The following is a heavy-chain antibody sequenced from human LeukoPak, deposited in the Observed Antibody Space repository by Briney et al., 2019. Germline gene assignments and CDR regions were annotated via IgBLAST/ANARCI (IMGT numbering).Heavy chain of an antibody. V-gene: IGHV4-34*01. D-gene: IGHD3-22*01. CDR2: INHSGST. CDR3: ARVGRDSSGYYAY. Sequence: SETLSLTCTVSGGSISSYYWSWIRQPPGKGLEWIGEINHSGSTNYNPSPKSRVTISVDTSKNQFSLKLSSVTAADTAVYYCARVGRDSSGYYAYWGQGTLVTVSS. CDR1: GGSISSYY. J-gene: IGHJ4*02.